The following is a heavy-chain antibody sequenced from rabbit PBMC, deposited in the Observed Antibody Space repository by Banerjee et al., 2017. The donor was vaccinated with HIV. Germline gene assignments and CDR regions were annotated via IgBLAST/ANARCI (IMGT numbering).Heavy chain of an antibody. Sequence: QEQLVESGGGLVQPGESLTLSCKASGFSFSSGYDMCWVRQAPGKGLEWIACIYGGSSDTTYYASWAKGRFTVSKTSSTTVTLQMTSLTAADTATYFCARSSAGVGGDAYVEYFKLWGQGTLVTVS. CDR3: ARSSAGVGGDAYVEYFKL. J-gene: IGHJ4*01. V-gene: IGHV1S45*01. D-gene: IGHD6-1*01. CDR2: IYGGSSDTT. CDR1: GFSFSSGYD.